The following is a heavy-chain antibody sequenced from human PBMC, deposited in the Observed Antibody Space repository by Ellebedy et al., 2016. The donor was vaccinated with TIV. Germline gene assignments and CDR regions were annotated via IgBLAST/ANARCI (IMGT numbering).Heavy chain of an antibody. CDR1: GGSIRGYY. J-gene: IGHJ4*02. CDR2: IYTTGSG. V-gene: IGHV4-4*07. CDR3: ARVSLAGDFFDY. Sequence: MPGGSLRLSCTVSGGSIRGYYWSWIRQPAGTGMEWIGRIYTTGSGDYNPSLQSRVTMSVDTSKNQFSLHLRSVTAADTAVYFCARVSLAGDFFDYWGQGNLVAVSS. D-gene: IGHD6-13*01.